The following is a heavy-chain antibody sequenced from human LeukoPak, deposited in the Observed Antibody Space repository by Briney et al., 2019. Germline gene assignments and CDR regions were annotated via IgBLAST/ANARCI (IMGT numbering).Heavy chain of an antibody. J-gene: IGHJ6*02. CDR3: ARGGMVPTNYYYYYAMDV. CDR1: GGSIRSYY. CDR2: IYYSGST. V-gene: IGHV4-59*01. Sequence: SETLSLTCTVSGGSIRSYYWSWIRQSPGKGLEWIGYIYYSGSTNYNPSLKSRVTISVDTSKNQFSLKLSSVTAADTAVYYCARGGMVPTNYYYYYAMDVWGQGTTVTVSS. D-gene: IGHD3-10*01.